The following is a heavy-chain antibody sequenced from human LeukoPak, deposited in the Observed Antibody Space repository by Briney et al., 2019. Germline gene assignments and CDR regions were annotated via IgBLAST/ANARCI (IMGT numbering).Heavy chain of an antibody. Sequence: GGSLRLSCVASGFTFNTFAMIWVRQPPGKGLEWVSSIFQGGGEIHYADSVRGRFTISRDNSKNTLYLQMNSLRAEDTAVYYCAKASSIAARPRFNYMDVWGKGTTVTVSS. J-gene: IGHJ6*03. CDR1: GFTFNTFA. CDR3: AKASSIAARPRFNYMDV. D-gene: IGHD6-6*01. CDR2: IFQGGGEI. V-gene: IGHV3-23*01.